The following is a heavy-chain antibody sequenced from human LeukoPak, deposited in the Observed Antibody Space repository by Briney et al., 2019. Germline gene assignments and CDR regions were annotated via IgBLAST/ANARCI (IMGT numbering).Heavy chain of an antibody. CDR1: GGSMSGYY. Sequence: TPSETLSLTCSVSGGSMSGYYWSWIRQPAGKGLEWIGRIYSSESINYSPSLKSRVTMSIDTSKNRFYLKPTSVTAADTALYYCARDRSAAYYRDYFDYWGQGALVTVYS. D-gene: IGHD3-22*01. J-gene: IGHJ4*02. V-gene: IGHV4-4*07. CDR2: IYSSESI. CDR3: ARDRSAAYYRDYFDY.